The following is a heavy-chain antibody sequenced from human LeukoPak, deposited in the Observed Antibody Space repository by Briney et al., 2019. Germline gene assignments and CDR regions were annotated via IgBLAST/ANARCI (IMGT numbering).Heavy chain of an antibody. CDR3: ARAGSDTGFDY. CDR2: ISSSSSYI. CDR1: GFIFSSYS. V-gene: IGHV3-21*01. Sequence: GGSLRLSCAASGFIFSSYSMNWVRQAPGKGLEWVSSISSSSSYIYYADSVKGRFTISRDNAKNSLYLQMNSLRAEDTAVYYCARAGSDTGFDYWGQGTLVTVSS. D-gene: IGHD3-10*01. J-gene: IGHJ4*02.